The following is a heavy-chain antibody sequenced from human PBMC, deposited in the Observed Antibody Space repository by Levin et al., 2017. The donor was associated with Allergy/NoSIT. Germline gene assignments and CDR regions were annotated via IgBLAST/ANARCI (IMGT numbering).Heavy chain of an antibody. CDR3: ARLAYCGGGCYPAQSAFDY. CDR1: GYSFTSYW. V-gene: IGHV5-51*01. CDR2: IYPGDSDT. J-gene: IGHJ4*02. Sequence: GESLKISCKGSGYSFTSYWIGWVRQMPGKGLEWMGIIYPGDSDTRYSPSFQGQVTISADKSISTAYLQWSSLKASDTAMYYCARLAYCGGGCYPAQSAFDYWGQGTLVTVSS. D-gene: IGHD2-21*02.